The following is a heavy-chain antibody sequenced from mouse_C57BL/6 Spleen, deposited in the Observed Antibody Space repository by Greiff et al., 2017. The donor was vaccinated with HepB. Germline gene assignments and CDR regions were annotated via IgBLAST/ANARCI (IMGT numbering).Heavy chain of an antibody. D-gene: IGHD2-5*01. Sequence: VQVVESGAELAKPGASVKLSCKASGYTFTSYCMHWVKQRPGQGLEWIGYINPSSGYTKYNHKFKDKATLTADESSSTAYMQLSSLTYEDSAVVYCARDYSNNVGFAYWGQGTLVTVSA. V-gene: IGHV1-7*01. J-gene: IGHJ3*01. CDR2: INPSSGYT. CDR1: GYTFTSYC. CDR3: ARDYSNNVGFAY.